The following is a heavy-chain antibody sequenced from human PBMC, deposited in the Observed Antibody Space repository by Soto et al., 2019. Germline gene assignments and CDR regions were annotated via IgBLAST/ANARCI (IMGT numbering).Heavy chain of an antibody. Sequence: ASVKVSCKASGYTFTSYGISWVRQAPGHGLDWMGWISAYNGNTNYAQKLQGRVTMTTDTSTSTAYMELRSLRSDATAVYYCARPDIVATIKNAFDIWGQGTMVTVSS. CDR3: ARPDIVATIKNAFDI. D-gene: IGHD5-12*01. J-gene: IGHJ3*02. CDR1: GYTFTSYG. V-gene: IGHV1-18*01. CDR2: ISAYNGNT.